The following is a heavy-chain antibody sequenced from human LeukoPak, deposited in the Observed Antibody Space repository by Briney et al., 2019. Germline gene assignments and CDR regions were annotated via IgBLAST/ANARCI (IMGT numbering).Heavy chain of an antibody. J-gene: IGHJ4*02. V-gene: IGHV4-59*12. CDR1: GGSISSYY. Sequence: SETLSLTCTVSGGSISSYYWSWIRQPPGKGLEWIGYIHYSGSTHYNPSLKSRVTISVDTSKNQFSLKLSSVTAADTAVYYCAREQVDDYGVPFDYWGQGTLVTVSS. CDR3: AREQVDDYGVPFDY. D-gene: IGHD4-17*01. CDR2: IHYSGST.